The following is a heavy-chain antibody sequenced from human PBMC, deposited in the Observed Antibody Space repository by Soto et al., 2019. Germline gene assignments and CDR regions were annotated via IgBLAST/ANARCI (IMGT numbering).Heavy chain of an antibody. V-gene: IGHV3-30-3*01. CDR2: TAYDGSNK. J-gene: IGHJ4*02. Sequence: GGSLRLSCAASGFTFSRSAMHWVRQAPGKGLEWVAVTAYDGSNKYYADSVKGRFTISRDNSKNTLYLQMDSLRIEDTAVYYSAREKSGSVSFDYWGQGTLVTVSS. D-gene: IGHD1-26*01. CDR3: AREKSGSVSFDY. CDR1: GFTFSRSA.